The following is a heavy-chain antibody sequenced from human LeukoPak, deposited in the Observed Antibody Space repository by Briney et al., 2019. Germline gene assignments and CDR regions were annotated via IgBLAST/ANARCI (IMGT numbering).Heavy chain of an antibody. CDR3: AGTDSSGWSAFFDY. J-gene: IGHJ4*02. Sequence: PSETLSLTCTVSGGSISSYYWSWIRQPPGKGLEWIGYIYYSGSTNYNPSLKSRVTISVDTSKNQFSLKLSSVTAADTAVYYCAGTDSSGWSAFFDYWGQGTLVTVSS. D-gene: IGHD6-19*01. V-gene: IGHV4-59*01. CDR2: IYYSGST. CDR1: GGSISSYY.